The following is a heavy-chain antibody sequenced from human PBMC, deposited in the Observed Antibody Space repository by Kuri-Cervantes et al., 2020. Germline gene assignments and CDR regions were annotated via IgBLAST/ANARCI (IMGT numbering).Heavy chain of an antibody. Sequence: GGSLRLSCAASGFTFSSYGMHWVRQAPGRGLEWVAFIRYDGSNKYYADSVKGRFTISRDNSKNTLYLQMNSLRAEDTAVYYCAKDQVAYSSSCRSSIFGYWGQGTLVTVSS. D-gene: IGHD6-6*01. CDR1: GFTFSSYG. CDR2: IRYDGSNK. V-gene: IGHV3-30*02. J-gene: IGHJ4*02. CDR3: AKDQVAYSSSCRSSIFGY.